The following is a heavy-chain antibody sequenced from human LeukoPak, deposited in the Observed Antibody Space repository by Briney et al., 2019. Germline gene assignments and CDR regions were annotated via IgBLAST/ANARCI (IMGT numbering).Heavy chain of an antibody. J-gene: IGHJ4*02. CDR1: GGSISSSSYY. V-gene: IGHV4-39*07. D-gene: IGHD6-19*01. CDR2: IYYSGST. Sequence: SETLSLTCTVSGGSISSSSYYWGWIRQPPGKGLEWIGSIYYSGSTNYNPSLKSRVTISVDTSKNQFSLKLSSVTAADTAVYYCARSSMSSYSSGWYDFYWGQGTLVTVSS. CDR3: ARSSMSSYSSGWYDFY.